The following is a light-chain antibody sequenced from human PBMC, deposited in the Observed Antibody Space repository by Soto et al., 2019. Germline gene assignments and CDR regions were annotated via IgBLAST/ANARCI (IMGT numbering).Light chain of an antibody. Sequence: QSALTQPRSVSGSPGQSVTISCSGTSSDVGGYNYVSWYQQYPGKAPKLMIYDVSKRPSGVPDRFSGSKSGNTASLTISGLQAEDEADYYCCSYAGSNTLLSGGGTKVTVL. CDR2: DVS. CDR1: SSDVGGYNY. J-gene: IGLJ2*01. CDR3: CSYAGSNTLL. V-gene: IGLV2-11*01.